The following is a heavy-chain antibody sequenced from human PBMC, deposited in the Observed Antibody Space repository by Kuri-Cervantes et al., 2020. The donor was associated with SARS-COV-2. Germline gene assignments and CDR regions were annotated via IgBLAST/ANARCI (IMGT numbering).Heavy chain of an antibody. Sequence: SVKVSCKASGYTFTGYYMHWVRQAPGQGLEWMGGIIPIFGTANYAQKFQGRVTMTEDTSTDTAYMELSSLRSEDTAVYYCATSPPYYYYYMDVWGKGTTVTVSS. CDR2: IIPIFGTA. CDR1: GYTFTGYY. CDR3: ATSPPYYYYYMDV. J-gene: IGHJ6*03. V-gene: IGHV1-69*06.